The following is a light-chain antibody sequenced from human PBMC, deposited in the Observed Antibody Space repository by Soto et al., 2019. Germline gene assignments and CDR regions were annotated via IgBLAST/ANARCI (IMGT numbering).Light chain of an antibody. Sequence: EIVMTQYPATLSLSHGERATLSCRASQSVSSVYFAWYQQKPGKAPRLLIYAASNRATGIPARFSGSGSGKDFTLTLSSLEPEDFAVSYCQQRNNWPPGITFGQGTRLEIK. CDR2: AAS. V-gene: IGKV3-11*01. J-gene: IGKJ5*01. CDR3: QQRNNWPPGIT. CDR1: QSVSSVY.